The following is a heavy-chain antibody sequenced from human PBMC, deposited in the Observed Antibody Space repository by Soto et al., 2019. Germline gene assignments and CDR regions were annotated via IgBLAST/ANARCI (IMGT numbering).Heavy chain of an antibody. Sequence: EVQLVESGGGLVQPGGSLRLSCAASGFTFSSYEMNWVRQAPGKGLERVSYISSSGSTIYYADSVKGRFTISRDNAKSSLYLQMNSLRAEDTAVYYCARVVVVWLGYWGQGTLVTVSS. J-gene: IGHJ4*02. V-gene: IGHV3-48*03. CDR3: ARVVVVWLGY. CDR1: GFTFSSYE. CDR2: ISSSGSTI. D-gene: IGHD3-22*01.